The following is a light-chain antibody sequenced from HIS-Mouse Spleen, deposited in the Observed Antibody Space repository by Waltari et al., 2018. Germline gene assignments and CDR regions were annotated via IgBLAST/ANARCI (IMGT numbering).Light chain of an antibody. J-gene: IGLJ2*01. Sequence: QSALTQPRSVSGSPGQSVTISCTGTSSDVGGYNYVSWYQQHPGKAPKHMIYAVSKRPSGVPDRFSGSKSGNTASLTISGLQAEDEADYYCCSYAGSYTLVFGGGTKLTVL. CDR1: SSDVGGYNY. V-gene: IGLV2-11*01. CDR2: AVS. CDR3: CSYAGSYTLV.